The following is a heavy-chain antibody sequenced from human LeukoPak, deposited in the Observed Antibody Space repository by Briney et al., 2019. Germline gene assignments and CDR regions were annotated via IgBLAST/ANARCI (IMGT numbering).Heavy chain of an antibody. CDR2: IRYDGSDK. J-gene: IGHJ4*02. CDR1: GFIFTDYG. Sequence: GGSLRLSCAASGFIFTDYGMHWVRQAPGKGLEWLTFIRYDGSDKYYADSVKGRFTISRDNSKNTLYLQMNSLRAEDTAVYYCAKDLTVWLEEYYFDYWGQGTLVTVSS. D-gene: IGHD3-10*01. CDR3: AKDLTVWLEEYYFDY. V-gene: IGHV3-30*02.